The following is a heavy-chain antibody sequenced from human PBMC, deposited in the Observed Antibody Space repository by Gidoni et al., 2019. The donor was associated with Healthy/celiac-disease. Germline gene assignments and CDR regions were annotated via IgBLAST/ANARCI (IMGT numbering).Heavy chain of an antibody. CDR3: AKEIVGATRYYYYGMDV. Sequence: EVQLVESGGVVVQPGGSLRLSCAASGFTFDDYAMHWVRQAPGKGLGWVSLISWDGGSTYYADSVKGRFTISRDNSKNSLYLQMNSLRAEDTALYYCAKEIVGATRYYYYGMDVWGQGTTVTVSS. D-gene: IGHD1-26*01. CDR2: ISWDGGST. V-gene: IGHV3-43D*03. CDR1: GFTFDDYA. J-gene: IGHJ6*02.